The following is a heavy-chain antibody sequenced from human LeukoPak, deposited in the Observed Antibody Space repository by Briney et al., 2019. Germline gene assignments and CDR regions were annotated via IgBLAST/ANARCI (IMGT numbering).Heavy chain of an antibody. CDR2: VFPIFGTA. CDR1: GGTFSSYS. CDR3: ARMYSSSIFGWFDL. D-gene: IGHD6-6*01. Sequence: SSVTVSCMASGGTFSSYSMSWVGQAPGQGLEGMGGVFPIFGTANYAQKFQGRVTITADKSTSTAYMELSSLRSEDTAVYYCARMYSSSIFGWFDLWGQGTLVTVSS. J-gene: IGHJ5*02. V-gene: IGHV1-69*06.